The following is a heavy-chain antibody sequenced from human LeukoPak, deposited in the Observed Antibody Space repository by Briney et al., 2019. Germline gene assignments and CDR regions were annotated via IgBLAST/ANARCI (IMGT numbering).Heavy chain of an antibody. D-gene: IGHD6-13*01. Sequence: PSETLSLTCTVSGGSISSSSSYWGWTRQPPGKGLEWIGTIYHSGSTYYNPSLKSRVTISVDTSKNQFSLKLSSVTAADTAAYYCAGRLGIAGTYYFDYWGQGTLVTVSS. CDR2: IYHSGST. J-gene: IGHJ4*02. CDR1: GGSISSSSSY. V-gene: IGHV4-39*07. CDR3: AGRLGIAGTYYFDY.